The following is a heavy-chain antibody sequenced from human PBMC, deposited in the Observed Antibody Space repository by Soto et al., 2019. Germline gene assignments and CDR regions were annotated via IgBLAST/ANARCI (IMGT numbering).Heavy chain of an antibody. Sequence: QITLKESGPTLVKPTQTLTLTCTFSGFSLSTSGVGVGWIRQPPGKALEWLALIYWDDDKRYSPSLKSRLTITKDTSKNQVVLTMTNMDPVDTATYYCAHRRKQWLGYYFDYWGQGTLVTVSS. J-gene: IGHJ4*02. D-gene: IGHD6-19*01. CDR2: IYWDDDK. V-gene: IGHV2-5*02. CDR3: AHRRKQWLGYYFDY. CDR1: GFSLSTSGVG.